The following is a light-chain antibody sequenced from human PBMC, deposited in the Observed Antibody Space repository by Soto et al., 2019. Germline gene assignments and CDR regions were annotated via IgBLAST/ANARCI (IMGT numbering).Light chain of an antibody. CDR1: QSFNSIY. V-gene: IGKV3-20*01. Sequence: EIVLTQSPGTLSLSPGERATLSCRASQSFNSIYLAWYQQKPGQAPRLLIYGASIRATGIPDRFSGSGSGTDFTLTISRLEPEDFAVYYCHQYDSWTFGQGTKVEIK. CDR2: GAS. J-gene: IGKJ1*01. CDR3: HQYDSWT.